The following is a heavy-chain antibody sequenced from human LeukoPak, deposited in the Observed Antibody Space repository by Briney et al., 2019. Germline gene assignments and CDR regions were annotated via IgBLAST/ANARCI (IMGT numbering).Heavy chain of an antibody. CDR1: GYTFTGYY. V-gene: IGHV1-2*02. CDR3: ARVGYGGPYIFDY. Sequence: ASVKVSCKASGYTFTGYYMHWVRQAAGQGLEWMGWINPNSGGTNYAQRFQGRVTMTRDTSISTAYMELSRLRSDDTAVYYCARVGYGGPYIFDYWGQGTLVTVSS. D-gene: IGHD1-26*01. J-gene: IGHJ4*02. CDR2: INPNSGGT.